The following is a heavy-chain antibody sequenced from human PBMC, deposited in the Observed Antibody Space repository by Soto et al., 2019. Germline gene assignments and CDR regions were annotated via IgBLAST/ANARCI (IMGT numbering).Heavy chain of an antibody. CDR1: GFTFSSYA. V-gene: IGHV3-23*01. CDR2: ISGSGGST. CDR3: AKGSRHYYDSSGSHYFDY. J-gene: IGHJ4*02. D-gene: IGHD3-22*01. Sequence: EVQLLESGGGLVQPGGSLRLSCAASGFTFSSYAMSWVRQAPGKGLEWVSAISGSGGSTYYADSVKGRFTISRDNSKNTLYLQMNSLRAEDTAVYYCAKGSRHYYDSSGSHYFDYWGQGTLVTVSS.